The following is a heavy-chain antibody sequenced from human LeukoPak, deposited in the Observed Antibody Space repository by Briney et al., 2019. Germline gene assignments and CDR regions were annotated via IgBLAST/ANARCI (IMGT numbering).Heavy chain of an antibody. V-gene: IGHV5-51*01. CDR3: ARRIVGATARFDP. D-gene: IGHD1-26*01. CDR1: GYSFTSYW. J-gene: IGHJ5*02. Sequence: EESLKISCKGSGYSFTSYWIGWVRQMPGKGLEWMGIIYPGDSDTRYSPSFQGQVTISADKSISTAYLQWSSLKASDTAMYYCARRIVGATARFDPWGQGTLVTVSS. CDR2: IYPGDSDT.